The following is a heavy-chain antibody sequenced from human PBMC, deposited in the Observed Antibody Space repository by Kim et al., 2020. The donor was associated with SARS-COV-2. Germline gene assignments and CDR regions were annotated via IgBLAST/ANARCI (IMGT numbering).Heavy chain of an antibody. Sequence: GGSLRLSCAASGFTFSSYAMHWVRQAPGKGLEWVAVISYDGSNKYYADSVKGRFTISRDNSKNTLYLQMNSLRAEDTAVYYCARSPRSTVTRYYYYYYMDVWGKGTTVTVSS. CDR2: ISYDGSNK. D-gene: IGHD4-17*01. V-gene: IGHV3-30-3*01. CDR1: GFTFSSYA. CDR3: ARSPRSTVTRYYYYYYMDV. J-gene: IGHJ6*03.